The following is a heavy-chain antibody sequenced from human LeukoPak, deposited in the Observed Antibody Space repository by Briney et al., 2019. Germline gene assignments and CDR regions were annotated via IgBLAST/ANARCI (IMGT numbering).Heavy chain of an antibody. CDR1: GFTLSSNY. Sequence: VQPGGSLLLSCAASGFTLSSNYMSWVRPAPGKGLEWVSVIQSGGSTYYADSVTGRFTISRDISKNTLYLQMNSLKAADTAVYYCARVFYGVPSISDYWGQGTLVTVSS. J-gene: IGHJ4*02. V-gene: IGHV3-66*01. CDR2: IQSGGST. CDR3: ARVFYGVPSISDY. D-gene: IGHD3-3*02.